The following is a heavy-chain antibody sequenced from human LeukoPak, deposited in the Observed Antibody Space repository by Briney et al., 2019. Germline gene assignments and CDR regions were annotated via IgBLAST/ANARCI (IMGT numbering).Heavy chain of an antibody. J-gene: IGHJ6*02. Sequence: GASVKVSCKASEYTLTAYYLHWVRQAPGQGLEWMGRINPVNGDTPSAQKFQGRVAMTLDTSINTAYMELRSLRSDDTAVYYCARDEIPEGYGMDVWGQGTTVTVSS. V-gene: IGHV1-2*06. D-gene: IGHD1-14*01. CDR2: INPVNGDT. CDR3: ARDEIPEGYGMDV. CDR1: EYTLTAYY.